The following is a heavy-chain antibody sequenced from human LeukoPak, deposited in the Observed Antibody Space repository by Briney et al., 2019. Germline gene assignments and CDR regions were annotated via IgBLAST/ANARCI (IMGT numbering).Heavy chain of an antibody. Sequence: PGGSLRLSCAASGFTFSGSAMHWVCQASGKGLEWVGRIRSKANSYATAYAASVKGRFTISRDDSTNTAYLQMNSLKTEDTAVYYCTRLGSSGWYNWFDPWGQGTLVTVSS. D-gene: IGHD6-19*01. CDR3: TRLGSSGWYNWFDP. J-gene: IGHJ5*02. V-gene: IGHV3-73*01. CDR1: GFTFSGSA. CDR2: IRSKANSYAT.